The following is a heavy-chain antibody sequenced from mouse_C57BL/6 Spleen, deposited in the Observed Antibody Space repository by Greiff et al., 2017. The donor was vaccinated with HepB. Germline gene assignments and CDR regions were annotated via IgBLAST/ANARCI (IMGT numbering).Heavy chain of an antibody. CDR2: INPNNGGT. CDR3: ARYHYGSSYWYFDV. D-gene: IGHD1-1*01. Sequence: EVQLQQSGPELVKPGASVKISCKASGYTFTDYYMNWVKQSHGKSLEWIGDINPNNGGTSYNQKFKGKATLTVDKSSSTAYMERRSLTSEDSAVYYGARYHYGSSYWYFDVWGTGTTVTVSS. J-gene: IGHJ1*03. V-gene: IGHV1-26*01. CDR1: GYTFTDYY.